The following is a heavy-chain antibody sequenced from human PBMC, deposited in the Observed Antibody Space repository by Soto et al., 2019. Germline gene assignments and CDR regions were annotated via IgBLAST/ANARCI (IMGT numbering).Heavy chain of an antibody. Sequence: EVQLVESGGGLVQPGGSLRLSCAASGFPFNVYWMSWVRQAPGKGLEWVANINQGGNEEYYVDSVRGRFTISRDNSKNLVFLQMNTLRAEDTGVYYCVKDDAGGYYGSTTRQAGGASWGQGTLLTVSS. V-gene: IGHV3-7*04. J-gene: IGHJ5*02. D-gene: IGHD3-10*01. CDR2: INQGGNEE. CDR3: VKDDAGGYYGSTTRQAGGAS. CDR1: GFPFNVYW.